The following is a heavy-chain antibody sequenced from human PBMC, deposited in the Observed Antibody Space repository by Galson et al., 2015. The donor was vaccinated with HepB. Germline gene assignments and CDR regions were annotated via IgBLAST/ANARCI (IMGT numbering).Heavy chain of an antibody. CDR2: FDPEDGET. CDR1: GYTLSELS. D-gene: IGHD1-26*01. J-gene: IGHJ3*01. CDR3: ATDQGAVGATSAFDL. Sequence: SVKVSCKVSGYTLSELSMHWVRQAPGKGLEWMGGFDPEDGETIYAQKFQGRVSMTEDTSTDTAFMVLSFLRSDDTAVYYCATDQGAVGATSAFDLWGQGTMVTVSS. V-gene: IGHV1-24*01.